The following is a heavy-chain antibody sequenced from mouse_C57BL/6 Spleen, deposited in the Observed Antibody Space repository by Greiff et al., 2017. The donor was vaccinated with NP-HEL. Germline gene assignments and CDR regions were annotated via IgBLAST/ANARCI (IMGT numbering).Heavy chain of an antibody. CDR1: GYTFTSYW. CDR3: AREGVTGAWFAY. CDR2: IYPSDSET. J-gene: IGHJ3*01. Sequence: VQLQQSGAELVRPGSSVKLSCKASGYTFTSYWMDWVKQRPGQGLEWIGNIYPSDSETHYNQKFKDKATLTVDKSSSTAYMQLSSLTSEDSAVYYCAREGVTGAWFAYWGQGTLVTVSA. V-gene: IGHV1-61*01. D-gene: IGHD2-2*01.